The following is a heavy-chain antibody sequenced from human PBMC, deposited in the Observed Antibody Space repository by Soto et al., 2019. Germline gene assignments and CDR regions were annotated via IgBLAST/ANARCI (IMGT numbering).Heavy chain of an antibody. V-gene: IGHV1-3*01. CDR1: GYTFTSYA. Sequence: GASVKVSCKASGYTFTSYAMHWVPQAPGQRREWMGWINAGNGNTKYSQKFQGRVTITRDTSASTAYMELSSLRSEDTAVYYCARDQSSSWYFDYWGQGXLVAVYS. J-gene: IGHJ4*02. CDR2: INAGNGNT. CDR3: ARDQSSSWYFDY. D-gene: IGHD6-13*01.